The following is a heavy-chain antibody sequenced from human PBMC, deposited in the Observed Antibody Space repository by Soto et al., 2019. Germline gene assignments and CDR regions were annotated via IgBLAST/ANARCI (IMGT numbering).Heavy chain of an antibody. Sequence: SDTLSLTYTVSGAAISSCYWSWIRQSPGKGLEWIGYIYYDGRTHYNPSLRSRVTMSVDTSKNQFSLKLSSVTAADTAVYYCARAMVVTQNWFDPWGQGTLVTVS. CDR1: GAAISSCY. D-gene: IGHD2-21*02. CDR2: IYYDGRT. V-gene: IGHV4-30-4*02. CDR3: ARAMVVTQNWFDP. J-gene: IGHJ5*02.